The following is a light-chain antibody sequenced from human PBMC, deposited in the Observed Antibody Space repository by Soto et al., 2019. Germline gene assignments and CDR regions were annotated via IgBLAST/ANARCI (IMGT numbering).Light chain of an antibody. J-gene: IGKJ3*01. V-gene: IGKV3-11*01. CDR2: DAS. Sequence: EIVLTQSPATLSLSPGERATLSCRSSQSVSSYLAWYQQKPGQAPRLLIYDASNRATSIPARFSGSGSGTDFTLTISSLGPEDFAVYYCRQRSNWPLTFGPGTKVDIK. CDR3: RQRSNWPLT. CDR1: QSVSSY.